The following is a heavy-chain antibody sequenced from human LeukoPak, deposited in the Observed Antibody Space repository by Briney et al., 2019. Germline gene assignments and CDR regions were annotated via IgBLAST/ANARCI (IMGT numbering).Heavy chain of an antibody. J-gene: IGHJ4*02. CDR2: ISSSGST. V-gene: IGHV4-4*07. D-gene: IGHD6-19*01. CDR1: GDSITYFY. Sequence: SETLSLTCSVSGDSITYFYWSWIRQAAGKGLEWIGRISSSGSTDYNASLKSRVTMSVDTSKNQLSLKVISVTAADTALYYCSRASSTSYYDYWGQGSLVTVSS. CDR3: SRASSTSYYDY.